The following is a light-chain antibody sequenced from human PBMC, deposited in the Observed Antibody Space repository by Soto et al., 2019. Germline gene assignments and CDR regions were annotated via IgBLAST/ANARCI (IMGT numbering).Light chain of an antibody. J-gene: IGLJ1*01. Sequence: QSALTQHPSASGSPGQSVTISCTGTSSDVGAYDFVSWYQHHPGKAPKLMIYEGTKRPSGVPDRFSGSKSGNTASLTVSGLQAEDEADYYCTSHAGNYNFPYVVGTGTKVTVL. CDR3: TSHAGNYNFPYV. V-gene: IGLV2-8*01. CDR2: EGT. CDR1: SSDVGAYDF.